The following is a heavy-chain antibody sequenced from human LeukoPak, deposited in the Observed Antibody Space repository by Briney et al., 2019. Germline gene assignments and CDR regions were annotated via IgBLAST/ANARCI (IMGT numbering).Heavy chain of an antibody. CDR1: GGSISSYY. D-gene: IGHD2-21*02. V-gene: IGHV4-59*01. J-gene: IGHJ4*02. CDR3: AREYCASNCYFDY. Sequence: SEILSLTCTVSGGSISSYYWSWIRQPPGKGLEWIGYIFSSGSTNYNPSLKSRVTISLDTSKNQFSLKLSSVTAADTAVYYCAREYCASNCYFDYWGQGTLVTVSS. CDR2: IFSSGST.